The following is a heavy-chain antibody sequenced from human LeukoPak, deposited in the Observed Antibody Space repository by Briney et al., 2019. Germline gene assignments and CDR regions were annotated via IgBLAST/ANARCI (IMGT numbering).Heavy chain of an antibody. CDR1: GFTFSDYY. Sequence: PGGSLRLSCAASGFTFSDYYMSWIRQAPGKGLEWVSYISSSGSTIYYADSVKGRFTISRDNAKNSLYPQMNSLRAEDTAVYYCARSQDGYNLMLFDYWGQGTLVTVSS. CDR2: ISSSGSTI. J-gene: IGHJ4*02. CDR3: ARSQDGYNLMLFDY. D-gene: IGHD5-24*01. V-gene: IGHV3-11*04.